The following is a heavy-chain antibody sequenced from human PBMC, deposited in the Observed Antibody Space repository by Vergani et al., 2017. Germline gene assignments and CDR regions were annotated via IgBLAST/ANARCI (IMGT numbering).Heavy chain of an antibody. CDR2: IHTSGST. D-gene: IGHD2-15*01. V-gene: IGHV4-61*02. J-gene: IGHJ4*02. CDR3: ARGSCRGGSCYKPFCGY. Sequence: QVQLQESGPGLVKPSQTLSLTCTVSGGSINSHYYYWSWIRQPAGKGLEWIGRIHTSGSTNYNPSLESRVTMSEDTAKNQFYLNLTSVTAADTAVYFCARGSCRGGSCYKPFCGYWRQGILVGVCS. CDR1: GGSINSHYYY.